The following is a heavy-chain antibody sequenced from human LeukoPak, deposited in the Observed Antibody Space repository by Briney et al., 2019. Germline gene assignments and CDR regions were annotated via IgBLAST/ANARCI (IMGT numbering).Heavy chain of an antibody. CDR2: ISYDASNK. D-gene: IGHD5-18*01. Sequence: GGSLRLSCEASGFTFSRYGMHWVRQTPGKGLEWVAVISYDASNKYYADSVKGRFTISRDNSKNTLYLQMNSLRAEDTAVYYCAKSHGYSYGFDYWGQGTLVTVSS. CDR1: GFTFSRYG. CDR3: AKSHGYSYGFDY. J-gene: IGHJ4*02. V-gene: IGHV3-30*18.